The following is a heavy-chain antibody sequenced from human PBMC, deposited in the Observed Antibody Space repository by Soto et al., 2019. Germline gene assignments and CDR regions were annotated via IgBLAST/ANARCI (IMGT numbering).Heavy chain of an antibody. V-gene: IGHV3-30*18. CDR2: ISGDGGLV. Sequence: QVQLVESGGGVVQPGSSLRLSCEGSGFTFGRYVMHWVRQAPGKGLDWVAVISGDGGLVFYADSVKGRFAISRDNSKNRLYLQMNDLRHDDAAMYYCAKKREQVPSVTQAADIWGRGTLVTVSS. CDR1: GFTFGRYV. J-gene: IGHJ3*02. D-gene: IGHD3-10*01. CDR3: AKKREQVPSVTQAADI.